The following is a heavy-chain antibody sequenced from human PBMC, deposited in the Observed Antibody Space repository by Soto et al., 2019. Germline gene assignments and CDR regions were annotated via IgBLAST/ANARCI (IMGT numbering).Heavy chain of an antibody. CDR3: ARGGLENCSGGSCYIGRWFDP. D-gene: IGHD2-15*01. CDR1: GGSFSGYY. V-gene: IGHV4-34*01. Sequence: SETLSLTCAVYGGSFSGYYWSWIRQPPGKGLEWIGEINHSGSTNYNPSLKSRVTISVDTSKNQFSLKLSSVTAADTAVYYCARGGLENCSGGSCYIGRWFDPWGQGTLVTVSS. CDR2: INHSGST. J-gene: IGHJ5*02.